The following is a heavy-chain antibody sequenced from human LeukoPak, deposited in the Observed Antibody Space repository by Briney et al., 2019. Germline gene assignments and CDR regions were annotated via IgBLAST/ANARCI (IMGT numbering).Heavy chain of an antibody. D-gene: IGHD6-13*01. CDR1: GGSISSSSYYY. CDR3: ARDIAAAGFDY. Sequence: ETLSLTCTVSGGSISSSSYYYWGWIRQPPGKGLEWVSSISSSSSYIYYADSVKGRFTISRDNAKNSLYLQMNSLRAEDTAVYYCARDIAAAGFDYWGQGTLVTVSS. V-gene: IGHV3-21*01. J-gene: IGHJ4*02. CDR2: ISSSSSYI.